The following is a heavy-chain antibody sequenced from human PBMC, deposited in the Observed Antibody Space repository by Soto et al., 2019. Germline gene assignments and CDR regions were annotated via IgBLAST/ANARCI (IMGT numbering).Heavy chain of an antibody. D-gene: IGHD2-8*02. CDR3: AATGGQTGEDGYKSGGVNDY. CDR2: IYYSGST. CDR1: GGSISSGGYS. Sequence: SVTLPLTCAVSGGSISSGGYSWSWIRQPPRKGLQWIGYIYYSGSTNYNPSLKSRVTISVDTSKNQFSLKLSSVTAADTAVYYCAATGGQTGEDGYKSGGVNDYWGQGTLVTVSS. V-gene: IGHV4-30-2*01. J-gene: IGHJ4*02.